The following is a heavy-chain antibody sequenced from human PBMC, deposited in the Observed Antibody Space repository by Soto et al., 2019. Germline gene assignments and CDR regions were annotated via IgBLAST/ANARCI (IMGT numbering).Heavy chain of an antibody. CDR3: ARDGDPGYSFWSGPLGGGRFDP. Sequence: QVQLVQSGAEVKEPGSSVNVSCKTSGGTFGNTAVTWVRQAPGQGLEWIGGIVPMFGTANYAQKFRGRVTITEGESTSTAYMEMSSLRSDDTAVYYCARDGDPGYSFWSGPLGGGRFDPWGQGTLVTVSS. J-gene: IGHJ5*02. D-gene: IGHD3-3*01. CDR1: GGTFGNTA. CDR2: IVPMFGTA. V-gene: IGHV1-69*12.